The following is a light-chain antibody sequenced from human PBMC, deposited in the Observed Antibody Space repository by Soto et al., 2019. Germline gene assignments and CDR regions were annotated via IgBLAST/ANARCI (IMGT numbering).Light chain of an antibody. CDR3: QQYNNWPIT. CDR1: QSVDGY. Sequence: EVVMTQSPGTLSVSLWESATLSCRASQSVDGYLAWYQQKPGQAPRLLIYGASTRATGVTARFRGGGSGTEFTLTISSLQSEDFAVYYCQQYNNWPITFGQGTRLEIK. J-gene: IGKJ5*01. CDR2: GAS. V-gene: IGKV3-15*01.